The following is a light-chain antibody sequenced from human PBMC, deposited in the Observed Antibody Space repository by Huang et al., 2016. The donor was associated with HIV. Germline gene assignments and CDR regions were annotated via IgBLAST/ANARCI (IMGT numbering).Light chain of an antibody. CDR2: GSS. V-gene: IGKV3-15*01. Sequence: ETVLTQSPGTLSASLGGRVTLTCRASQNVHGNLAWYQQTPGQPPRLHRYGSSTRAAGVSGRFSASGIETHFTLTITSLQSEDFGIYYCQQYDSWSPRHTFGQGTRLE. CDR1: QNVHGN. CDR3: QQYDSWSPRHT. J-gene: IGKJ2*01.